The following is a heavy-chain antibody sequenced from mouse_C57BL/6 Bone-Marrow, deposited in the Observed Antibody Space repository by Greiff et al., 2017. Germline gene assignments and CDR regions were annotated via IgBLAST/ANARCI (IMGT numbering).Heavy chain of an antibody. CDR1: GYTFTSYW. CDR2: IYPGNSDT. D-gene: IGHD2-4*01. V-gene: IGHV1-5*01. Sequence: EVKLQESGTVLARPGASVKTSRKTSGYTFTSYWMYWVKQRPGQGLAWIGAIYPGNSDTSYNQKFKGKAKLTAVTSASTAYMELSSLTNEDSAVYYCTKIYYDYSYYFDYWGQGTTRTVSS. CDR3: TKIYYDYSYYFDY. J-gene: IGHJ2*01.